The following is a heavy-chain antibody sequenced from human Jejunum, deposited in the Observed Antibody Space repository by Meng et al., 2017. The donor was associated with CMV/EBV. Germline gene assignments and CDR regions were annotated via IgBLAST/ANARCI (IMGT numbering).Heavy chain of an antibody. J-gene: IGHJ4*02. CDR2: VRYDGSEK. CDR3: ARSNMPYYFDY. Sequence: AASGLGVSDFGMHWVRQAPGRGLEWVAFVRYDGSEKLYADSVKGRFTISRDNSKNTLYLQMNRLRAEDTAVYYCARSNMPYYFDYWGQGTLVTVSS. D-gene: IGHD4-11*01. CDR1: GLGVSDFG. V-gene: IGHV3-30*02.